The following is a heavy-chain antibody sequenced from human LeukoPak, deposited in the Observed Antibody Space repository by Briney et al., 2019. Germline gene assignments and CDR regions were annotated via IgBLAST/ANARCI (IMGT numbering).Heavy chain of an antibody. V-gene: IGHV4-30-4*08. CDR2: IYYNGNT. CDR3: ARAVQRWFWFDP. Sequence: PSETLSLTCTVSGGSISSGDYHWSWIRQPPGKGLEWIGYIYYNGNTYYNPSLKSRVTISVDTSKNQFSLKLSSVTAADTAVYYCARAVQRWFWFDPWGQGTLVTVSS. D-gene: IGHD3-10*01. CDR1: GGSISSGDYH. J-gene: IGHJ5*02.